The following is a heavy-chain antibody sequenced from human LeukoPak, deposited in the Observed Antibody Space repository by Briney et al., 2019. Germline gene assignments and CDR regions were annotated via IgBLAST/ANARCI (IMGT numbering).Heavy chain of an antibody. CDR1: GFTLSAYS. J-gene: IGHJ4*02. CDR3: ARDGYDSSGYPGY. D-gene: IGHD3-22*01. CDR2: ISSSSTYI. V-gene: IGHV3-21*06. Sequence: GGSLRLSCATSGFTLSAYSMNWVRQAPGKGLEWVSLISSSSTYIYYADSVKGRFTISRDNAKNSLYLQMNSLRAEDTAVYYCARDGYDSSGYPGYWGQGTLVTVSS.